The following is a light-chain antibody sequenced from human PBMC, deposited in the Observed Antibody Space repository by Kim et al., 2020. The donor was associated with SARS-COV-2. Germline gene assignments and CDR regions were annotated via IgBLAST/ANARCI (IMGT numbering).Light chain of an antibody. V-gene: IGKV3-11*01. Sequence: LSPGGRAPPSPTASLSVFTSLASYHQKPGHAPPLLIYVASHRATGVPARFRGGGSGTDFSLSINGVEPEDFAMYYSHRSDNWPRTFGQGTKVDIK. CDR1: LSVFTS. CDR3: HRSDNWPRT. CDR2: VAS. J-gene: IGKJ1*01.